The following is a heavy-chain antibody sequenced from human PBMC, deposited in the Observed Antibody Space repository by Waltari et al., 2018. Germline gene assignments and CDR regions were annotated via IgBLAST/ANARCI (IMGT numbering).Heavy chain of an antibody. CDR3: ARDRGHYDSISCTDALDI. CDR2: IYDSETT. D-gene: IGHD3-22*01. CDR1: GGSISSGAYY. V-gene: IGHV4-31*03. Sequence: QVQLQESGPGPVKPSQTLSLSCTVSGGSISSGAYYWTWIRQHPGKGLEWIGFIYDSETTYYNPALKSRVSISLDTSKNQFSLRLSSVTAADTAVYYCARDRGHYDSISCTDALDIWCQGTMVTVSS. J-gene: IGHJ3*02.